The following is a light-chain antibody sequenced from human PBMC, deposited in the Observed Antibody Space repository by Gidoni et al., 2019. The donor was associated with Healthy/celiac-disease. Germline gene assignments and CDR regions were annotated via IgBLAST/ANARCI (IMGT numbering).Light chain of an antibody. CDR2: GAS. J-gene: IGKJ1*01. CDR3: PQYNNWPT. V-gene: IGKV3-15*01. CDR1: QSVSSN. Sequence: EIVMTQSPATLSVSPGERATLSCRASQSVSSNLAWYQQKPGQAPRLLIYGASTRAPGIPARFSGRGSGTEFTLTISSLQSEDFAVYYCPQYNNWPTFXQXTKVDIK.